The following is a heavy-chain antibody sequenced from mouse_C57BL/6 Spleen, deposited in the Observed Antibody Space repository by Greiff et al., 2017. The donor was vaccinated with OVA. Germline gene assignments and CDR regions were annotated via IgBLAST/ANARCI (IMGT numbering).Heavy chain of an antibody. CDR2: ISGGGGNT. J-gene: IGHJ3*01. CDR1: GFTFSSYT. Sequence: EVQVVESGGGLVKPGGSLKLSCAASGFTFSSYTMSWVRQTPEKRLEWVATISGGGGNTYYPDSVKGRFTISRDNAKNTLYLQMSSLRSEDTALYYCARQKYYDYDGGAWFAYWGQGTLVTVSA. V-gene: IGHV5-9*01. D-gene: IGHD2-4*01. CDR3: ARQKYYDYDGGAWFAY.